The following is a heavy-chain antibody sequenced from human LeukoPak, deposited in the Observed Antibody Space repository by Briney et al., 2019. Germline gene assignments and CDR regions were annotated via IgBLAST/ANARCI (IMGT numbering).Heavy chain of an antibody. J-gene: IGHJ6*03. CDR3: ARNDFWSGYGALYYYYMDV. CDR2: ISSNGGST. Sequence: GGSLRLSCAASGFTFSSYAMHWVRQAPGKGLEYVSAISSNGGSTYYANSVKGRFTISRDNSKNTLYLQMGSLRAEDMAVYYCARNDFWSGYGALYYYYMDVWGKGTTVTVSS. D-gene: IGHD3-3*01. CDR1: GFTFSSYA. V-gene: IGHV3-64*01.